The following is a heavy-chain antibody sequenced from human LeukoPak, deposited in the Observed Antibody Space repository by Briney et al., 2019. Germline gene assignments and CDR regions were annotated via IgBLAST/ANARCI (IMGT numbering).Heavy chain of an antibody. D-gene: IGHD2-2*01. CDR1: GGSISSYY. CDR2: IYYSGST. CDR3: ARLGLVPAASRYYYYGMDV. J-gene: IGHJ6*02. Sequence: SETLSLTCTVSGGSISSYYWSWIRQPPGKGLEWIGYIYYSGSTNYNPSLKSRVTISVDTSKNQFSLKLSSVTAADTAVYYCARLGLVPAASRYYYYGMDVWGQGTTVTISS. V-gene: IGHV4-59*08.